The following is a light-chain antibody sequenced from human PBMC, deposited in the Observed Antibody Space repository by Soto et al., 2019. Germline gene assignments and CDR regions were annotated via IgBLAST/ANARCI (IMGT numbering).Light chain of an antibody. CDR2: KAS. V-gene: IGKV1-5*03. J-gene: IGKJ1*01. Sequence: DIQMTQSPSTLSASVGDRVTISCRASQSIRNWLAWFQQKPGKAPNLLIYKASTLKSGVPSRFSGGGSGTEFTLTISSLQPDDFATYYCQQYNSYSQSWTFGQGTKVAIK. CDR3: QQYNSYSQSWT. CDR1: QSIRNW.